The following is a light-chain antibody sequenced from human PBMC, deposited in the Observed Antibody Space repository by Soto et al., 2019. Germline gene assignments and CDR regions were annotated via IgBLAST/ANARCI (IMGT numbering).Light chain of an antibody. CDR3: AAWDDSLNGPV. V-gene: IGLV1-44*01. CDR1: SSNIGSNT. CDR2: NNN. J-gene: IGLJ3*02. Sequence: QSVLTQPPSASRTPGQRVTISCSGSSSNIGSNTVNWYQQLPGTAPRLLIYNNNQRPSGVPDRFSGSKSGTSASLAISGLQSEDEADYYCAAWDDSLNGPVFGGGTKLTVL.